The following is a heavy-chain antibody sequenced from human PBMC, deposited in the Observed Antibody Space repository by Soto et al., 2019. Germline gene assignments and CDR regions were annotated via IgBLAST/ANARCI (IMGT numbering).Heavy chain of an antibody. D-gene: IGHD1-7*01. CDR1: GYTFTSYG. CDR3: ARVIRGGISKKNYFTN. J-gene: IGHJ4*02. V-gene: IGHV1-18*01. Sequence: ASVKVSCKASGYTFTSYGISWVRQAPGQGLEWMGWISAYNGNTNYAQKLQGRVTMTTDTSTSTAYMELRSLRSDDTAVYYCARVIRGGISKKNYFTNRGRETRFTVSS. CDR2: ISAYNGNT.